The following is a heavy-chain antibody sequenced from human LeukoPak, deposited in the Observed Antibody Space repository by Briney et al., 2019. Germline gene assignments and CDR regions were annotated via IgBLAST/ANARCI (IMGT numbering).Heavy chain of an antibody. CDR3: AKDMTVGIQLWSDAFDI. D-gene: IGHD5-18*01. J-gene: IGHJ3*02. CDR2: ISWNSGNI. CDR1: GFTFDDYA. Sequence: GRSLRLSCAASGFTFDDYAMHWVRQAPGKGLEWVSGISWNSGNIGYADSGEYADSVKGRFTISRDNAKNSLYLQMNSLRTEDTALYYCAKDMTVGIQLWSDAFDIWGQGTMVTVSS. V-gene: IGHV3-9*01.